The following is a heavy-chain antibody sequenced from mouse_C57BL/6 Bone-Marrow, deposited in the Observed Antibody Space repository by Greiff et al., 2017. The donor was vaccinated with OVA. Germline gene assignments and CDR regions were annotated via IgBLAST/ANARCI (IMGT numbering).Heavy chain of an antibody. CDR3: ARIPYDYDDGYAMDY. CDR2: IWSGGST. J-gene: IGHJ4*01. D-gene: IGHD2-4*01. Sequence: QVQLQQSGPGLVQPSQSLSITCTVSGFSLTSYGVHWVRQSPGKGLVWLGVIWSGGSTDYNAAFISRLSLIKDNSKSQVFFKMNSLQADDTAIYYCARIPYDYDDGYAMDYWGQGTSVTVSS. CDR1: GFSLTSYG. V-gene: IGHV2-2*01.